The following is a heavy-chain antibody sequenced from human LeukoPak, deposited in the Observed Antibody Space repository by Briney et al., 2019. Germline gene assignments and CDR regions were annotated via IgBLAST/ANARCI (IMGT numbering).Heavy chain of an antibody. D-gene: IGHD7-27*01. Sequence: PSETLSLTCTVSGVSISSSNSYWGWIRQPPGKGLGWIGSIYYTGNTYYNASLKSRVTISIDTSKNQFSLKLSSVTAADTAVYYCARGVANWGSHYYYYYMDVWGKGTTVTVSS. CDR2: IYYTGNT. V-gene: IGHV4-39*01. CDR1: GVSISSSNSY. CDR3: ARGVANWGSHYYYYYMDV. J-gene: IGHJ6*03.